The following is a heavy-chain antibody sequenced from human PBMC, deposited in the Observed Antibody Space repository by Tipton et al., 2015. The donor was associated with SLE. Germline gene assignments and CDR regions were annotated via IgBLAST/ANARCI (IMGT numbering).Heavy chain of an antibody. V-gene: IGHV4-34*01. J-gene: IGHJ4*02. CDR1: GGSFSGYY. CDR2: INHSGST. CDR3: ARHLGPLNQQLNY. D-gene: IGHD6-13*01. Sequence: TLSLTCAVYGGSFSGYYWSWIRQPPGKGLEWIGEINHSGSTNYNPSLKSRVTISVDTSKNQFSLKLSSVTAADTAVYYCARHLGPLNQQLNYWGQGTLVTVSS.